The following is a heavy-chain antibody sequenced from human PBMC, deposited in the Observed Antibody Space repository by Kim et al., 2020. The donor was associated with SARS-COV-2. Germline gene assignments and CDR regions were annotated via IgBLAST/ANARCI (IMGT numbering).Heavy chain of an antibody. CDR3: AKSGWGSYYFDS. J-gene: IGHJ4*02. D-gene: IGHD3-3*01. Sequence: GGSLRLSCAASGFTFSSYSMNWVRQAPGKGLEWVSSLSSTSAYIFYAYSVKGRVTISRENAKNSLYLQMNSLRAEDKAVYYCAKSGWGSYYFDSWGQGSLVTVSS. V-gene: IGHV3-21*06. CDR1: GFTFSSYS. CDR2: LSSTSAYI.